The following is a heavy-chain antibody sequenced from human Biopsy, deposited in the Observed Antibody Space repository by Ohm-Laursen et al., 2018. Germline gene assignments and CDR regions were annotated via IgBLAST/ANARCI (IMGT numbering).Heavy chain of an antibody. CDR2: ASYSGYT. CDR3: ARLGNFWNAEDGLDL. J-gene: IGHJ3*01. Sequence: SETLSLTCAVYNVSFSSFYWTWIRQPPGQGLEWIGHASYSGYTNYNPSLKSRVTISVDTSKNHFSLNLRSVTAADTAVYSCARLGNFWNAEDGLDLWGLGTMVTVSS. V-gene: IGHV4-59*08. D-gene: IGHD3-3*01. CDR1: NVSFSSFY.